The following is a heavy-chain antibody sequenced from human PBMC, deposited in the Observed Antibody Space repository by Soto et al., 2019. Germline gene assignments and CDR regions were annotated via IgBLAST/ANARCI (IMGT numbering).Heavy chain of an antibody. CDR1: GFTFSTYA. Sequence: EVQLLESGGGLVQPGGSLRLSCAASGFTFSTYAMNWVRQAPGKGLEWVSGISGSGDSTYYADSVKGRFTVSRDNSKNRLYLQMNSLRAEDTAVCYCAKERSSGWSLDNWGQGTLVTVSS. J-gene: IGHJ4*02. D-gene: IGHD6-19*01. V-gene: IGHV3-23*01. CDR3: AKERSSGWSLDN. CDR2: ISGSGDST.